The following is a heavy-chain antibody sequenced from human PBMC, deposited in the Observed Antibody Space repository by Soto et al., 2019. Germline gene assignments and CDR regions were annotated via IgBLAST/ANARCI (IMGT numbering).Heavy chain of an antibody. J-gene: IGHJ4*02. CDR3: AGDKMSSSWYEAGY. CDR2: ISAYNGNT. CDR1: GYTFTSYG. D-gene: IGHD6-13*01. Sequence: ASVKVSCKASGYTFTSYGISWVRQAPGQGLEWMGWISAYNGNTNYAQKLQGRVTMTTDTSTSTAYMELRSLRSDDTAVYYCAGDKMSSSWYEAGYWGQGTLVTVSS. V-gene: IGHV1-18*04.